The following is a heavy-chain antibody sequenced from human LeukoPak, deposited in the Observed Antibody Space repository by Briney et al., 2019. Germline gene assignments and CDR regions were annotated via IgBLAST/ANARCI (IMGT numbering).Heavy chain of an antibody. CDR2: IIPIFGTA. CDR3: ARCGTPAGIYYFDY. D-gene: IGHD6-13*01. Sequence: ASVKVSCKASVGTFSSYAISWVRQAPGQGLEWMGGIIPIFGTANYAQKFQGRVTITTDESTSTAYMELSSLRSEDTAVYYCARCGTPAGIYYFDYWGQGTLVTVSS. V-gene: IGHV1-69*05. J-gene: IGHJ4*02. CDR1: VGTFSSYA.